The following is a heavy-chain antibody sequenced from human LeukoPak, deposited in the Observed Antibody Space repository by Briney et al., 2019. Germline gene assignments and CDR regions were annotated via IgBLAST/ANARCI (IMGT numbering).Heavy chain of an antibody. CDR1: GFTFSSYS. J-gene: IGHJ3*01. CDR2: IWYDGSNK. Sequence: GGSLRLSCAASGFTFSSYSMNWVRQAPGKGLEWVAVIWYDGSNKYYADSVKGRFTISRDNSKNTLYLQMNSLRAEDTAVYYCARLPTVTTSNDAFDVWGQGTMVTVSS. V-gene: IGHV3-33*08. CDR3: ARLPTVTTSNDAFDV. D-gene: IGHD4-17*01.